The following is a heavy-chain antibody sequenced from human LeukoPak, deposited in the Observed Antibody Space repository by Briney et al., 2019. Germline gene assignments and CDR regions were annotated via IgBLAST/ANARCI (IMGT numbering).Heavy chain of an antibody. V-gene: IGHV4-39*01. CDR3: ARWRSGYYAFDY. CDR2: IYYSGST. CDR1: GGSISSSSYY. Sequence: SETLSLTCTVSGGSISSSSYYWGWIRQPPGKGLEWIGSIYYSGSTYYNPSLKSRVTISVDTSKNQFSLKLSSVTAADTAVYYCARWRSGYYAFDYWGQGSLVTVSS. J-gene: IGHJ4*02. D-gene: IGHD3-22*01.